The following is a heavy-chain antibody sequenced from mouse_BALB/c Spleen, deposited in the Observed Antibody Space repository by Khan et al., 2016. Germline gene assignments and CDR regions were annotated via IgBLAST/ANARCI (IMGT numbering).Heavy chain of an antibody. V-gene: IGHV3-2*02. J-gene: IGHJ2*01. CDR3: ARDYYGSSFFDY. D-gene: IGHD1-1*01. CDR1: GYSITSDYA. Sequence: EVKLEESGPGLVKPSQSLSLTCTVTGYSITSDYAWNWIRQFPGNKLEWMGYINYSGSTSYNPSLKSRISITRDTSKNQFFLQLNSVTTEDTATDYCARDYYGSSFFDYWGQGTTLTVSS. CDR2: INYSGST.